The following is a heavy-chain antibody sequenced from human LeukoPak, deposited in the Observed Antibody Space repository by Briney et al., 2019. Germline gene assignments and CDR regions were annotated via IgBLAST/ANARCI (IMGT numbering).Heavy chain of an antibody. CDR3: ARDAGNSGYGMDV. CDR1: GFTFSAHT. J-gene: IGHJ6*02. CDR2: ISSSGGST. Sequence: HPGGSLRLSCSASGFTFSAHTLHWVRQAPGKGLEYVSAISSSGGSTYYADPVKGRFTISRDSAKNSLYLQMSSLRDEDTAVYYCARDAGNSGYGMDVWGQGTTVTVSS. D-gene: IGHD6-19*01. V-gene: IGHV3-64*04.